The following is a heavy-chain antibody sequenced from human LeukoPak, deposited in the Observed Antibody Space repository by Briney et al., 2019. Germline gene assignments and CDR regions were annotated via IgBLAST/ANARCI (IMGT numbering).Heavy chain of an antibody. V-gene: IGHV4-4*07. CDR3: ARASYSYDINGWVPFDY. CDR1: GGSISSYY. Sequence: SETLSLTCTVSGGSISSYYWSWIRQPAGKGLEWIGRIYTSGSTNYNPSLKSRVTMSVDTSKNQFSLKLSSVTAADTAVYYCARASYSYDINGWVPFDYWGQGTLVTVSS. J-gene: IGHJ4*02. D-gene: IGHD3-22*01. CDR2: IYTSGST.